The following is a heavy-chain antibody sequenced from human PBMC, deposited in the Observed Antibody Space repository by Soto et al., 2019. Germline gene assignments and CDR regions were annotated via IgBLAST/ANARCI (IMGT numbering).Heavy chain of an antibody. V-gene: IGHV2-5*02. CDR1: GFSLTTGVG. CDR3: ATLTADF. Sequence: ITLEESGPTLVKPTETLTLTCTFSGFSLTTGVGVGWVRQPPGKALEWLALVYWDDDKHYTPSLMSRLTITKDISKGQVVLTMTNMDAVDKATYYCATLTADFWGPGTLVTVSS. J-gene: IGHJ4*02. CDR2: VYWDDDK.